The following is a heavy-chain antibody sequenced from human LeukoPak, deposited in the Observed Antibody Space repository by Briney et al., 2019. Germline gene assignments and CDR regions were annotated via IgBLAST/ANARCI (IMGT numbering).Heavy chain of an antibody. Sequence: SETLSLTCTVSGGSISSSSYYWGWIRQPPGKGLEWIGGIYYSGSTYYNPSLKSRVTISVDTSKNQFSLKLSSVTAADTAVYYCARDVESSPLFDYWGQGTLVTVSS. CDR3: ARDVESSPLFDY. V-gene: IGHV4-39*07. CDR2: IYYSGST. J-gene: IGHJ4*02. CDR1: GGSISSSSYY. D-gene: IGHD3-22*01.